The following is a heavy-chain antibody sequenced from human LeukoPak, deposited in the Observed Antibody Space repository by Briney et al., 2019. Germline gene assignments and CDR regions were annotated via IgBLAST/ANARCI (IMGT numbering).Heavy chain of an antibody. CDR2: INHSGST. Sequence: SETLSLTCAVYGGSFSGYYWSWIRQPPGKGLEWIGEINHSGSTNYNPSLKSRVTITVDTPKNHYSLKLSPGTAADTAVYYCAKYVLRYFDWSDYWGQGTLVTVSS. CDR1: GGSFSGYY. V-gene: IGHV4-34*01. J-gene: IGHJ4*02. CDR3: AKYVLRYFDWSDY. D-gene: IGHD3-9*01.